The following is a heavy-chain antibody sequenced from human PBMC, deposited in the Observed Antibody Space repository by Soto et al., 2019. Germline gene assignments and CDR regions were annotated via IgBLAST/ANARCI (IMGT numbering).Heavy chain of an antibody. V-gene: IGHV1-18*01. CDR3: ARVASSGYSTFDY. CDR2: ISAYNGYT. Sequence: QVQLVQSGAEVKKPGASVKVSCKASGYTFTSYGITCVRQAPGQGLEWMGWISAYNGYTDYAQNLQGRVTMTTDTTTSTVYMDLRSLRFDDTAVYYCARVASSGYSTFDYWGQGTLVTVSS. D-gene: IGHD3-22*01. CDR1: GYTFTSYG. J-gene: IGHJ4*02.